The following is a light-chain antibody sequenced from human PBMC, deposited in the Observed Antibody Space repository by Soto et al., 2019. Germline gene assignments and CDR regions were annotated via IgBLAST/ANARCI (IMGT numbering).Light chain of an antibody. CDR1: QSVLYSSKNKNF. CDR3: MQALQTPPA. V-gene: IGKV4-1*01. CDR2: WAS. Sequence: DIVMTQSPESLSVSLGERATINCKSSQSVLYSSKNKNFLAWYQQKPGQPPKLLLYWASTRDSGVPDRFSGSGSGTDFTLKISRVEAEDVGVYYCMQALQTPPAFGQGTRLEI. J-gene: IGKJ5*01.